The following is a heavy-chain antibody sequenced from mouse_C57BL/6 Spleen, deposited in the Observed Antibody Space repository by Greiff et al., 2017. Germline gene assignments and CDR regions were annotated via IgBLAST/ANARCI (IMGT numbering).Heavy chain of an antibody. CDR2: IYPGSGST. CDR1: GYTFTSYW. J-gene: IGHJ4*01. D-gene: IGHD2-14*01. CDR3: ARGRYESYDYAFDY. V-gene: IGHV1-55*01. Sequence: VQLQQSGAELVKPGASVKLSCKASGYTFTSYWITWVKQRPGQGLEWIGDIYPGSGSTNYNEKFKSKATLTVDTSSSTAYMQLSSLTSEDSAVYYCARGRYESYDYAFDYWGQGTSVTVSS.